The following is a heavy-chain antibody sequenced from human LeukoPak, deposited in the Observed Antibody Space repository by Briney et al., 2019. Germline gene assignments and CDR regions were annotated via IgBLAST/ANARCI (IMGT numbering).Heavy chain of an antibody. V-gene: IGHV3-11*04. Sequence: SCKVSGYTLTELSMTWVRQAPGKGLEWLSYISGNGGVIQYADSVKGRFTISRDNAKNLLYLQMDSLRVEDTAIYYCARDPRTVRIWGQGTLVTVSS. CDR3: ARDPRTVRI. CDR2: ISGNGGVI. J-gene: IGHJ4*02. D-gene: IGHD1-1*01. CDR1: GYTLTELS.